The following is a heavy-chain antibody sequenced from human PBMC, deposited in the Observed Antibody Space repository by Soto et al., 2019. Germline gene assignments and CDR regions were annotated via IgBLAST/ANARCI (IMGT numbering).Heavy chain of an antibody. CDR2: IYYSGST. V-gene: IGHV4-61*01. CDR1: GGSVSSGSYY. D-gene: IGHD4-17*01. CDR3: ARGPGVTTRLGYYYYGMDV. J-gene: IGHJ6*02. Sequence: SETLSLTCTVSGGSVSSGSYYWSWIRQPPGKGLEWIGYIYYSGSTNYNPSLKSRVTISVDTSKNQFSLKLSSVTAADTAVYYCARGPGVTTRLGYYYYGMDVWGQGTTVTVSS.